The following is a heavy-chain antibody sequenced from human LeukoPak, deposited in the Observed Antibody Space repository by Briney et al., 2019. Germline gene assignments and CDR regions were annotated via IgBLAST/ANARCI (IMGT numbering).Heavy chain of an antibody. Sequence: SETLSLTCTVPGGSVNNYYWNWIRQPPGKGLEWIGSIYYSGSTNYNPSLKSRVTISIDTSKNQFSLKLSSVTAADTAVYYCARGAIARRTNWFDPWGQGTLATVSS. CDR2: IYYSGST. J-gene: IGHJ5*02. CDR1: GGSVNNYY. D-gene: IGHD2-21*01. CDR3: ARGAIARRTNWFDP. V-gene: IGHV4-59*02.